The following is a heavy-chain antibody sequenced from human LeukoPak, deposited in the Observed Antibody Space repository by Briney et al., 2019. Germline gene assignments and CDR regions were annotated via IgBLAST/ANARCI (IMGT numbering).Heavy chain of an antibody. CDR3: ASRAHFWSGPGG. Sequence: SGGSLRLSCAASGFTFSSYGMHWVRQAPGKGLEWVAFIRYDGSNKYYADSVKGRFTISRDNSKNTLYLQMNSLRAEDTAVYYCASRAHFWSGPGGWGQGTLVTASS. CDR1: GFTFSSYG. CDR2: IRYDGSNK. J-gene: IGHJ4*02. V-gene: IGHV3-30*02. D-gene: IGHD3-3*02.